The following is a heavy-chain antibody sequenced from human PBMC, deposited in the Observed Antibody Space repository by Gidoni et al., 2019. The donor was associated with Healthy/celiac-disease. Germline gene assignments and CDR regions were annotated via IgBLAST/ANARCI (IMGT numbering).Heavy chain of an antibody. CDR3: ARDETESGGMDV. CDR1: EFTFSIYS. J-gene: IGHJ6*02. D-gene: IGHD3-10*01. CDR2: ISSSSSYV. V-gene: IGHV3-21*01. Sequence: EVQLVESGGGLVKPGGSLRLACAASEFTFSIYSRNWVRQAPGKGLEGVSSISSSSSYVYYADSVKGRFTISRDNAKNSLYLQRNSRRAEDTAVYYCARDETESGGMDVWGQGTTVTVSS.